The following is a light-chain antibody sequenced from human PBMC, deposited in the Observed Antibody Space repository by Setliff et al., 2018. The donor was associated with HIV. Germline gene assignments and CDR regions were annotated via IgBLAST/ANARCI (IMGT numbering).Light chain of an antibody. CDR1: SSGIGSYNY. J-gene: IGLJ2*01. CDR3: SAYSSSSTLVL. CDR2: DVS. V-gene: IGLV2-14*03. Sequence: QSALTQPASVSGSPGQSITISCTGSSSGIGSYNYVSWYQQHLGKAPKLMIYDVSVRPSGVSNRFSGSKSGNTASLTISGLQAEDEADYHCSAYSSSSTLVLFGGGTKVTV.